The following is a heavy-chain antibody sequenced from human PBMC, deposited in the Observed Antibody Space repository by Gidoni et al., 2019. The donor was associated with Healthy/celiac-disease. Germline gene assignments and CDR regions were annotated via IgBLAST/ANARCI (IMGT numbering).Heavy chain of an antibody. Sequence: QVQLQESGPGLVKPSETLYLTCTVSGGSIRSYYWSWIRQPPGKGLEWIGYIYYSGSTNYNPSLKSRVTISVDTSKNQFSLKLSSVTAADTAVYYCASASRGGPYSGYDLNYWGQGTLVTVSS. CDR1: GGSIRSYY. CDR3: ASASRGGPYSGYDLNY. J-gene: IGHJ4*02. D-gene: IGHD5-12*01. CDR2: IYYSGST. V-gene: IGHV4-59*01.